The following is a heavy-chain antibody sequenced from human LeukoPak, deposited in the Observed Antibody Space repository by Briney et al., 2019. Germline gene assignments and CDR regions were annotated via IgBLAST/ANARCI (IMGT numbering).Heavy chain of an antibody. V-gene: IGHV3-48*03. CDR1: AFTFSSYE. CDR3: ARERVVRFDY. J-gene: IGHJ4*02. CDR2: ISGSGSTI. Sequence: GGSLRLSCAASAFTFSSYEMNWVRQAPGKGLEWVSYISGSGSTIYYADSVEGRFTISRDNVKNSLYLQMNSLRAEDTAVYYCARERVVRFDYWGQGTLVTVSS. D-gene: IGHD3-16*02.